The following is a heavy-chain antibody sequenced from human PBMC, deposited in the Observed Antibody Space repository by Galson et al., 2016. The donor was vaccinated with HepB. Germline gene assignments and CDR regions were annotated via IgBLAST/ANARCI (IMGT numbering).Heavy chain of an antibody. Sequence: SVKVSCKVSGYTLTELSMHWVRQAPGKGLEWMGGFDPEDGETIYAQKFQGRATMTEDTSTDTAYMELGSLRSEDTAVYYCATKEIGRGYSYGYWGQGTLVTVSS. D-gene: IGHD5-18*01. V-gene: IGHV1-24*01. CDR2: FDPEDGET. CDR3: ATKEIGRGYSYGY. CDR1: GYTLTELS. J-gene: IGHJ4*02.